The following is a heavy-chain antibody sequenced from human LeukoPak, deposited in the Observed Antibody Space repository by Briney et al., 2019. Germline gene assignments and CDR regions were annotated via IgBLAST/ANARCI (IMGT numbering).Heavy chain of an antibody. Sequence: GGSLRLSCAASGFTFSSYAMHWVRQAPGKGLEWVAVISYDGSNKYYADSVKGRFTTSRDNSKNTLYLQMNSLRAEDTAVYYCARGGIVVVPAAILVDEGFDYWGQGTLVTVS. CDR2: ISYDGSNK. J-gene: IGHJ4*02. D-gene: IGHD2-2*02. CDR3: ARGGIVVVPAAILVDEGFDY. V-gene: IGHV3-30-3*01. CDR1: GFTFSSYA.